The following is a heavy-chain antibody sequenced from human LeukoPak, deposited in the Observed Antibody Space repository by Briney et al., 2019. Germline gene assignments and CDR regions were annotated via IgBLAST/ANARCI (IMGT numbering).Heavy chain of an antibody. J-gene: IGHJ4*02. D-gene: IGHD6-19*01. CDR2: IKQDGSEK. CDR1: GFTFSSYW. CDR3: AKVRWDNSGWYYLDS. V-gene: IGHV3-7*01. Sequence: GGSLRLSCAASGFTFSSYWMSWVRQAPGKGLEWVANIKQDGSEKYYADSVKGRFTISRDNSKNTLYPQMNNLRAEDTAMYYCAKVRWDNSGWYYLDSWGQGTLVTVSS.